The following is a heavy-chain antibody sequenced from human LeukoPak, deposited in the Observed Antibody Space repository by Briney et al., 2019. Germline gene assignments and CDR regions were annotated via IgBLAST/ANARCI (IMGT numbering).Heavy chain of an antibody. CDR2: ISAYNGNT. J-gene: IGHJ4*02. D-gene: IGHD3-10*01. CDR1: GYTYTSYG. Sequence: ASVKVSGKASGYTYTSYGISWVRQAPGQGLEWMGWISAYNGNTNYAQKLQGRVTMTTDTSTSTAYMELRSLRSDDTAVYYCARSHMVRGAPNFDYWGQGTLVTVSS. CDR3: ARSHMVRGAPNFDY. V-gene: IGHV1-18*01.